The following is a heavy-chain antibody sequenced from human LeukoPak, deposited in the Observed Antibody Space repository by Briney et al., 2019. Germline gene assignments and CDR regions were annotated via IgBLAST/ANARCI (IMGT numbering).Heavy chain of an antibody. Sequence: GGSLRLSCAASGFTFSSYCTNWVRQAPGKGLEWVSYISSSSSTIYYADSVKGRFTISRDNAKNSLYLQMNSLRAEDTAVYYCARGVGYCSSTSCYSDYWGQGTLVTVSS. D-gene: IGHD2-2*01. V-gene: IGHV3-48*01. CDR3: ARGVGYCSSTSCYSDY. CDR1: GFTFSSYC. CDR2: ISSSSSTI. J-gene: IGHJ4*02.